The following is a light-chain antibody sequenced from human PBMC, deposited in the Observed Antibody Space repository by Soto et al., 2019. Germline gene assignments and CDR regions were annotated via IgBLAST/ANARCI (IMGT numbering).Light chain of an antibody. CDR2: AAS. V-gene: IGKV3-20*01. J-gene: IGKJ1*01. Sequence: EIVLTQSPATLSLSPGERATLSCRASQSVSSYLAWYQQRPGRAPRLLIYAASRRATGIPDRFSGSGSGTDFTLTISRLEPEDLAVYYCQQYDYSVWTFGQGTKV. CDR1: QSVSSY. CDR3: QQYDYSVWT.